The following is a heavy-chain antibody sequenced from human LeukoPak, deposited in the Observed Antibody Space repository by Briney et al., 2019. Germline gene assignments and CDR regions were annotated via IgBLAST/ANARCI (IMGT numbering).Heavy chain of an antibody. Sequence: PGGSLRLSCAASGFTFSSYGMSWVRQAPGKGLEWVSAISGSGGSQYYADSVKGRFTISRDNSKNTLYLQMNSLRAEDTAVYYCAKEGTYCYDSSGYYYFDYWGQGTLVTVSS. D-gene: IGHD3-22*01. J-gene: IGHJ4*02. CDR1: GFTFSSYG. CDR3: AKEGTYCYDSSGYYYFDY. V-gene: IGHV3-23*01. CDR2: ISGSGGSQ.